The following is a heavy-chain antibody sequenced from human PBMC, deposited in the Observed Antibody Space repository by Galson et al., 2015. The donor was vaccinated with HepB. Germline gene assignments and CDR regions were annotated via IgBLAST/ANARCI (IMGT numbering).Heavy chain of an antibody. Sequence: SLRLSCAASGFTFSGSAMHWVRQASGKGLEWVGRIRSKANSYATAYAASVKGRFTISRDNSKNTAYLQMNSLKTEDTAVYYCTRGPEVYEPTYNWNEGEVDYWGQGTLVTVSS. CDR1: GFTFSGSA. V-gene: IGHV3-73*01. CDR3: TRGPEVYEPTYNWNEGEVDY. J-gene: IGHJ4*02. D-gene: IGHD1-1*01. CDR2: IRSKANSYAT.